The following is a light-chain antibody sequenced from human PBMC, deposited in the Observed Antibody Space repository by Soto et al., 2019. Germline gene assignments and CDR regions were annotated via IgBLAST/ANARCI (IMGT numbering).Light chain of an antibody. Sequence: EIVLTQSPATLSLSPGERATPSCRATESISSSYLSWYQQKPAQAPRLLIYGASSRATGIPDRFSGSGSGTDFSLTISRLEPEDSAVYYCQQYGSTPPWTFGQGTKVDIK. CDR1: ESISSSY. V-gene: IGKV3-20*01. CDR3: QQYGSTPPWT. CDR2: GAS. J-gene: IGKJ1*01.